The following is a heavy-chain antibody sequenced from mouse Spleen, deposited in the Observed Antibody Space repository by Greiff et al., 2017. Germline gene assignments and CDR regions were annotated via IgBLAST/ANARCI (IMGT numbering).Heavy chain of an antibody. J-gene: IGHJ2*01. V-gene: IGHV1-55*01. CDR3: AREGAITTVPLDY. Sequence: QVQLQQPGAELVKPGASVKMSCKASGYTFTSYWITWVKQRPGQGLEWIGDIYPGSGSTNYNEKFKSKATLTVDTSSSTAYMQLSSLTSEDSAVYYCAREGAITTVPLDYWGQGTTLTVSS. CDR1: GYTFTSYW. D-gene: IGHD1-1*01. CDR2: IYPGSGST.